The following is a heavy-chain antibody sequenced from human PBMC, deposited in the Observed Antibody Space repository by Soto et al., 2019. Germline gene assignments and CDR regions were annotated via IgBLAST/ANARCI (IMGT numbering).Heavy chain of an antibody. V-gene: IGHV1-69*12. J-gene: IGHJ3*02. D-gene: IGHD6-13*01. CDR1: GGTFSNHA. CDR2: IIPIFTTT. CDR3: AREVAADGTFREDVFDI. Sequence: QVQLVQSGAEVKKPGSSVKVSCKASGGTFSNHAINWVRQAPGQGLEWMGRIIPIFTTTDYGQRFQGRVTITADESTITAYMELSSLKHDDTAVYYCAREVAADGTFREDVFDIWGQGTMVTVSS.